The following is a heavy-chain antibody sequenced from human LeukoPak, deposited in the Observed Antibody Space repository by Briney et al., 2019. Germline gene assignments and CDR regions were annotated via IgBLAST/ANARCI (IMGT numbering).Heavy chain of an antibody. J-gene: IGHJ6*03. CDR1: GGSISSGGYY. D-gene: IGHD2-15*01. CDR3: ARPRGSPVEYYMDV. Sequence: SETLSLTCTVSGGSISSGGYYWSWIRQPPGKGLEWIGYIYHSGSTYYNPSLKSRVTISVDRSKNQFSLKLSSVTAADTAVYYCARPRGSPVEYYMDVWGKGTTVTVAS. V-gene: IGHV4-30-2*01. CDR2: IYHSGST.